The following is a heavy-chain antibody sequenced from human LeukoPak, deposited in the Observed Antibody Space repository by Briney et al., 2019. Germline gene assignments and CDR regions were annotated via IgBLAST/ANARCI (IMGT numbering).Heavy chain of an antibody. D-gene: IGHD2-15*01. CDR2: IYYSGST. V-gene: IGHV4-59*08. CDR1: SGSINNYY. J-gene: IGHJ5*02. Sequence: PSETLSLTCTVSSGSINNYYWNWIRQPPGKGLEWIANIYYSGSTNYNPSLKSRVSISVDKSMNQCSLKVSSVTAADTAVYYCARGVVVVVANWFDPWGQGTLVTVSS. CDR3: ARGVVVVVANWFDP.